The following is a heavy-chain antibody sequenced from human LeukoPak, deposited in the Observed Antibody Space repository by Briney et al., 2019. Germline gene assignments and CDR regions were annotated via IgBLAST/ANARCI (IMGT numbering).Heavy chain of an antibody. D-gene: IGHD3-16*02. Sequence: SETLSLTCAVYGGSFSDYYWSWIRQPPGKGLEWIGEINHSGSTNYNPSLKSRVTISVDTSKNQFSLKLSSVTAADTAVYYCARDQVVMITFGGVIEQRYYGMDVWDQGTTVTVSS. CDR1: GGSFSDYY. J-gene: IGHJ6*02. V-gene: IGHV4-34*01. CDR3: ARDQVVMITFGGVIEQRYYGMDV. CDR2: INHSGST.